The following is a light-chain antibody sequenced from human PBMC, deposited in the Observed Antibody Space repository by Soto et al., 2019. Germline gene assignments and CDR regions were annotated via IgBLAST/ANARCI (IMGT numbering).Light chain of an antibody. J-gene: IGKJ1*01. CDR2: GAY. V-gene: IGKV3-20*01. CDR1: QSVSSSY. Sequence: EIVLTQSPGTLSLSPGERATLSCRASQSVSSSYLAWYQQKPGQAPRLLIYGAYSRATGIQDRFSGSGSGTEFTLTIRSLQSEDFAVYYCKQYNNWPRTFGQGTKVDI. CDR3: KQYNNWPRT.